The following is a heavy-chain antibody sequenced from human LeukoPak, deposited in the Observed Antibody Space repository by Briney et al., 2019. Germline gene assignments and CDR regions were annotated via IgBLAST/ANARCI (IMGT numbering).Heavy chain of an antibody. CDR3: AKGPQLGSGYHPDY. V-gene: IGHV3-23*01. Sequence: GGSLSLSCAVPGFTLSSAAMTWVRQAPGKGLEWVSTITGSDDRTYYADSVKGRFTISRDYSKNTLNLQMNSLRVEDTAIYYCAKGPQLGSGYHPDYWGQGTLVTVSS. D-gene: IGHD3-22*01. CDR2: ITGSDDRT. J-gene: IGHJ4*02. CDR1: GFTLSSAA.